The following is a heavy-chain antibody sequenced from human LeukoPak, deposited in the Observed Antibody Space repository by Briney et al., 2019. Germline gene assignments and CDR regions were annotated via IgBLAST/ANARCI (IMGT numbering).Heavy chain of an antibody. Sequence: GASVKVSCKASGGTFSSYAISWVRQAPGQGLEWMGRIIPILGIANCAQKFQGRVTITADKSTSTAYMELSSLRSEDTAVYYCAHPLVLDYYYGMDVWGQGTTVTVSS. V-gene: IGHV1-69*04. CDR2: IIPILGIA. D-gene: IGHD6-13*01. CDR1: GGTFSSYA. J-gene: IGHJ6*02. CDR3: AHPLVLDYYYGMDV.